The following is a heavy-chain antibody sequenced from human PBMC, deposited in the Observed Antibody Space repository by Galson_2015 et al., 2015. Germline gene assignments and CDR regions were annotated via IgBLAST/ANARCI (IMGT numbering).Heavy chain of an antibody. CDR2: MNPNSGNT. CDR3: ARANRGWELLKGYYYGMDV. D-gene: IGHD1-26*01. V-gene: IGHV1-8*01. CDR1: GYTFTSYD. J-gene: IGHJ6*02. Sequence: SVKVSCKASGYTFTSYDISWVRQATGQGLEWMGWMNPNSGNTGYAQKFQGRVTMTRNTSISTAYMELSSLRSKDTAVYYCARANRGWELLKGYYYGMDVGGQGPRSPSP.